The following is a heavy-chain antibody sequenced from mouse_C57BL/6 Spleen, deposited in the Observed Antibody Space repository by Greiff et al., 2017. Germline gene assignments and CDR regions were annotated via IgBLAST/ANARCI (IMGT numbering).Heavy chain of an antibody. CDR2: NDPSDSYT. CDR3: ASDGAMDY. CDR1: GYTFTSYW. D-gene: IGHD2-3*01. V-gene: IGHV1-69*01. J-gene: IGHJ4*01. Sequence: QVQLQQPGAELVMPGASVKLSCKASGYTFTSYWMHWVQQRPGQGLEWIGENDPSDSYTNYNLKFKGKSTLTVDKSSSTAYMQLSSLTSEYSAVFYCASDGAMDYWGQGTSVTVSS.